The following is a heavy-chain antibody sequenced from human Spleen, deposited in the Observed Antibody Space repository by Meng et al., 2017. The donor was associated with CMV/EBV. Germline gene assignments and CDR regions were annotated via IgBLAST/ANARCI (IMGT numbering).Heavy chain of an antibody. CDR2: ISDGGGIT. J-gene: IGHJ4*02. CDR1: GFTFSSYA. D-gene: IGHD5-12*01. Sequence: SGFTFSSYAMTWVRQAPGKGLEWVSGISDGGGITYYADSVKGRFTISRDNSKNTVFLQVSSLTAEDTAVYYCAKGYSSSPLADFDYWGQGTLVTVSS. CDR3: AKGYSSSPLADFDY. V-gene: IGHV3-23*01.